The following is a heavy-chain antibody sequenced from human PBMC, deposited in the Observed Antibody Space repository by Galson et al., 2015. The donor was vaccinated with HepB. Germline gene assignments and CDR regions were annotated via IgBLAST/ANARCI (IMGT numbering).Heavy chain of an antibody. V-gene: IGHV1-69*04. D-gene: IGHD2-2*02. CDR3: ARGYCSSTSCYTGYYYYYYMDV. J-gene: IGHJ6*03. Sequence: SVKVSCKASGGTFSSYAISWVRQAPGQGLEWMGRIIPILGIANYAQKFQGRVTITADKSTSTAYMELSSLRSEDTAVYYCARGYCSSTSCYTGYYYYYYMDVWGKGTTVTVSS. CDR2: IIPILGIA. CDR1: GGTFSSYA.